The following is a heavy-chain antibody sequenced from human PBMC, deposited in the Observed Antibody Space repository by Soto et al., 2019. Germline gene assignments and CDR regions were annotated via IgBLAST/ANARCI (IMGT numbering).Heavy chain of an antibody. CDR3: ARSNYGGNSNWFAP. CDR2: IYYSGST. D-gene: IGHD2-21*02. J-gene: IGHJ5*02. CDR1: GGSLSSYY. V-gene: IGHV4-59*01. Sequence: SETLSLTCTVSGGSLSSYYWSWIRQPPGKGLEWIGYIYYSGSTNYNPSLKSRVTISVDTSKNQFSLKLSSVTAGDKAVYYCARSNYGGNSNWFAPWGQGTLVTVSS.